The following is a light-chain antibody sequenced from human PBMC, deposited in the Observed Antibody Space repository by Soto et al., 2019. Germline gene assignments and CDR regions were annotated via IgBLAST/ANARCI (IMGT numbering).Light chain of an antibody. CDR3: QQHGNSPRT. Sequence: EIVLTQPPGTLSLSPGERATLPCRASQNITNNYVAWYQHKPGQAPRLLIYGASSRATGIPVRFSGSGSGTDFTLTISRLEPEDFAVYYCQQHGNSPRTFGQGTKVDIK. CDR1: QNITNNY. J-gene: IGKJ1*01. CDR2: GAS. V-gene: IGKV3-20*01.